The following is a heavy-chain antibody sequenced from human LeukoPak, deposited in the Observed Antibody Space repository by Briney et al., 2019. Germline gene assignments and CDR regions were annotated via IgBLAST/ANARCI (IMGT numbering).Heavy chain of an antibody. CDR2: ICIRGDT. J-gene: IGHJ4*02. Sequence: GGSLRLSCAASGFTFIDYDMHWVRHVIGKGLEWVSAICIRGDTHYSGSVKGRFTISRENSESSLYLQMNSLRAEDTAVYYCARGGIQVSGIDEFDYWGQGTLVTVSS. CDR1: GFTFIDYD. D-gene: IGHD6-19*01. CDR3: ARGGIQVSGIDEFDY. V-gene: IGHV3-13*01.